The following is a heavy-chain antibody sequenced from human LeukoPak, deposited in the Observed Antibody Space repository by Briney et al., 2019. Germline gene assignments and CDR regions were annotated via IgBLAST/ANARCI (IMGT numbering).Heavy chain of an antibody. Sequence: SETLSLTCTVSGGSISSYYWSWIRQPAGKGLEWIGRIYTSGSTNYNPSLKSRVTMSVDTSKNQFSLKLSSVTAADTAVYYCAGTSVATILFDYYYYYMDVWGKGTTVTISS. V-gene: IGHV4-4*07. D-gene: IGHD5-12*01. CDR1: GGSISSYY. CDR2: IYTSGST. J-gene: IGHJ6*03. CDR3: AGTSVATILFDYYYYYMDV.